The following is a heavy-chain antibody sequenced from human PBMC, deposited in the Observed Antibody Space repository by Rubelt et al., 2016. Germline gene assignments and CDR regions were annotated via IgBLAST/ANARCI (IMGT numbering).Heavy chain of an antibody. J-gene: IGHJ5*02. Sequence: RGNPNSGGTNYAQKFQGRVTMTRDTSISTAYMELSRLRSDDTAVYYCARDIAAAGRFDPWGQGTLVTVSS. V-gene: IGHV1-2*06. CDR3: ARDIAAAGRFDP. D-gene: IGHD6-13*01. CDR2: GNPNSGGT.